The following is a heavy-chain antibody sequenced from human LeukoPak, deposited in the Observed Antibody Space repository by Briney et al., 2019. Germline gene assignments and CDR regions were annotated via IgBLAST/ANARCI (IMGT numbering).Heavy chain of an antibody. J-gene: IGHJ6*04. D-gene: IGHD2-2*01. V-gene: IGHV3-23*01. CDR2: ISGSGGST. CDR3: AKDYIVVVPAAMGTDGMDV. Sequence: PGGSLRLSCAASGFTFSSYAMSWVRQAPGKGLEWVSAISGSGGSTYYADSVKGRFTISRDSSKNTLYLQMNSLRAEDTAVYYCAKDYIVVVPAAMGTDGMDVWGKGATVTVSS. CDR1: GFTFSSYA.